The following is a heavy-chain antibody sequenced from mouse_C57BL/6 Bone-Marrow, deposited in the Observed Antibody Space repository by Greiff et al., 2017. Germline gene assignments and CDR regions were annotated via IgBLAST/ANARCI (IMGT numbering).Heavy chain of an antibody. CDR1: GYTFTDYE. V-gene: IGHV1-15*01. J-gene: IGHJ2*01. D-gene: IGHD2-1*01. CDR2: IDPETGGT. Sequence: LQESGAELVRPGASVTLSCKASGYTFTDYEMHWVKQTPVHGLEWIGAIDPETGGTAYNQKFKGKAILTADKSSSTAYMELRSLTSEDSAVYYWTPIYYGFDYWGQGTTLTVSS. CDR3: TPIYYGFDY.